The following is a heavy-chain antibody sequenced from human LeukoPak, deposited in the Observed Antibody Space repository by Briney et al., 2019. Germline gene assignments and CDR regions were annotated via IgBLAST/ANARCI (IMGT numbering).Heavy chain of an antibody. CDR3: ARDKSAAADYYFDY. V-gene: IGHV3-30*04. CDR2: ISVDGRDK. Sequence: GGSLRLSCAASGFTFSNNAMHWVRQAPGKGLEWVAVISVDGRDKYHADSVEGRFTISRDNSKNTLYLQMISLRTDDTAVYYCARDKSAAADYYFDYWGQGTLVTVSS. J-gene: IGHJ4*02. CDR1: GFTFSNNA. D-gene: IGHD3-10*01.